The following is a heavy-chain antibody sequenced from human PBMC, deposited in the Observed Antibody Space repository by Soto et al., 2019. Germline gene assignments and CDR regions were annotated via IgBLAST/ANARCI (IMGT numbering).Heavy chain of an antibody. CDR2: INPSCDGP. J-gene: IGHJ3*01. Sequence: QVQLMQSGAEVKQPGASVKVSCKASGYTFTNYYMHWVRQVPGQGLEWIGIINPSCDGPAHAQNFRVRLTTTIDTSTTTIYMDLNRLRSEDTAVYFCASSVMGGVRALDVWGQGTMVTVSS. D-gene: IGHD3-16*01. V-gene: IGHV1-46*03. CDR1: GYTFTNYY. CDR3: ASSVMGGVRALDV.